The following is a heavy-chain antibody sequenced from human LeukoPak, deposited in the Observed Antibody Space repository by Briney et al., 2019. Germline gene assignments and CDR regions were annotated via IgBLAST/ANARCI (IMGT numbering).Heavy chain of an antibody. V-gene: IGHV4-59*01. Sequence: PSETLSLTCTVSGGSISSYYWSWIRQPPGKGLEWIGYIYYSGSTNYNPSLQSRVTISVDTSKNQFSLKLSSVTAADTAVYYCARDSTNAFDIWGQGTMVTVSS. CDR3: ARDSTNAFDI. CDR2: IYYSGST. J-gene: IGHJ3*02. CDR1: GGSISSYY. D-gene: IGHD3-3*02.